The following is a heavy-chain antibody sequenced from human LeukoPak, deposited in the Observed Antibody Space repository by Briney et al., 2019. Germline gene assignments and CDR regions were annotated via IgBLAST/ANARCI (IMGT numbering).Heavy chain of an antibody. J-gene: IGHJ6*03. D-gene: IGHD2-2*01. CDR1: GGTFSSYA. CDR2: IIPIFGTA. V-gene: IGHV1-69*13. CDR3: GEGAPPPPRYCSSTSCYYYYYYMDV. Sequence: ASVKVSCKASGGTFSSYAISWVRQAPGQGLEWMGGIIPIFGTASYAQKFQGRVTITADESTCTAYMELSSLRYEDQAVYYCGEGAPPPPRYCSSTSCYYYYYYMDVWGKGTTVTVSS.